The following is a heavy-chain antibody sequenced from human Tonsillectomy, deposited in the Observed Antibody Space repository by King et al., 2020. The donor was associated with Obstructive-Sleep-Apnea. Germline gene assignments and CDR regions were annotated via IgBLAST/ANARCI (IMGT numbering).Heavy chain of an antibody. CDR3: ARGSGAAAVNWFDP. CDR1: GGSFSDYY. J-gene: IGHJ5*02. V-gene: IGHV4-34*01. Sequence: VQLQQWGAGLLKPSETLSLTCAVFGGSFSDYYWSWIRQPPGKGLEWIGEINHSGSTNYNPSLKSRVTISVDMAKNQFSLKLNSVTAADTAVYYCARGSGAAAVNWFDPWGHGTLVIVSS. CDR2: INHSGST. D-gene: IGHD6-13*01.